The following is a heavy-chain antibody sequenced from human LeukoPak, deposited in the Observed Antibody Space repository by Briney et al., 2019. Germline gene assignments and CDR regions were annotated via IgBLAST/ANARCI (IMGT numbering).Heavy chain of an antibody. CDR1: LFTFSNYV. D-gene: IGHD3-10*01. J-gene: IGHJ4*02. CDR2: IWYDGSNK. Sequence: GRSLRLSRAACLFTFSNYVLHYVRQAPCKGLEGVAVIWYDGSNKYYADSVKGRFTISRDNSKNTLYLQLNSLRAEDTAVYYCARDSTYYYDSGSSGPKYFGYWGQGTLVTVSS. V-gene: IGHV3-33*01. CDR3: ARDSTYYYDSGSSGPKYFGY.